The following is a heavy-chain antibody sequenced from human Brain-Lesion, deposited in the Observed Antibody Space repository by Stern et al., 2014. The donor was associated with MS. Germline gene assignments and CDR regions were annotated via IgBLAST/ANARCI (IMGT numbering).Heavy chain of an antibody. CDR2: IYYSGDT. V-gene: IGHV4-39*02. CDR1: GGSVSSTIYA. J-gene: IGHJ5*02. CDR3: AGEEDIRYCSGGSCTGNWFDP. Sequence: VQLEESGPGLVKPSETLSLTCTVAGGSVSSTIYAWAWIRQPPGKGLEWIGTIYYSGDTYYSPSLKSRLTISLDTSKNHFSLQLGSVPAADTAVYYCAGEEDIRYCSGGSCTGNWFDPWGQGTLVTVSS. D-gene: IGHD2-15*01.